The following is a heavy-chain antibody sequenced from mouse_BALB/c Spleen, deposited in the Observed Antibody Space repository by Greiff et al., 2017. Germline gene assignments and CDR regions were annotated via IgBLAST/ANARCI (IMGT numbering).Heavy chain of an antibody. D-gene: IGHD2-14*01. CDR1: GYTFSSYW. CDR3: ARSYYRWYFDV. CDR2: ILPGSGST. J-gene: IGHJ1*01. Sequence: QVQLKQSGAELMKPGASVKISCKATGYTFSSYWIEWVKQRPGHGLEWIGEILPGSGSTNYNEKFKGKATFTADTSSNTAYMQLSSLTSEDSAVYYCARSYYRWYFDVWGAGTTVTVSS. V-gene: IGHV1-9*01.